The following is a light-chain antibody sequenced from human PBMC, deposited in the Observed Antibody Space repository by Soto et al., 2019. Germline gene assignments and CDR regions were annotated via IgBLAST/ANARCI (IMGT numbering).Light chain of an antibody. CDR2: GSS. Sequence: EVVLTQSPGTLSLSPGERATLSCRASQSVSNNYLAWYQQKPGQGPRLLIFGSSDRATGIPDRFSGSGSGTDFTLTISRLEPEDFAVYYCQQYGSPPPYTFGQGTKLEIQ. CDR1: QSVSNNY. V-gene: IGKV3-20*01. J-gene: IGKJ2*01. CDR3: QQYGSPPPYT.